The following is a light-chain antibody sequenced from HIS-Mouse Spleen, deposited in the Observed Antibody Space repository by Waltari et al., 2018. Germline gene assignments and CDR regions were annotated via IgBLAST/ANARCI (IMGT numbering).Light chain of an antibody. Sequence: DIVMTQSPDSLAVSLGKRATINCKSSQSVLYSSNNKNYLAWYQQKPGQPPKLLIYWASTRESGVPDRFSGSGSGTDFTLTISSLQAEDVAVYYCQQYYSTPFTFGPGTNVDIK. CDR1: QSVLYSSNNKNY. V-gene: IGKV4-1*01. CDR2: WAS. CDR3: QQYYSTPFT. J-gene: IGKJ3*01.